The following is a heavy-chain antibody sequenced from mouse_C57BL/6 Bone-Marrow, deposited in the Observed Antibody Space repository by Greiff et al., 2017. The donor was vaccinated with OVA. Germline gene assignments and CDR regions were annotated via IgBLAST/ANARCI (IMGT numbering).Heavy chain of an antibody. Sequence: EVKVVESGGDLVKPGGSLKLSCAASGFTFSSYGMSWVRQTPDKRLEWVATISSGGSYTYYPDSVKGRFTISRENAKNTLYLQMSSLKSEDTAMYYCARHGLGPFDYWGQGTTLTVSS. CDR3: ARHGLGPFDY. CDR2: ISSGGSYT. D-gene: IGHD4-1*01. CDR1: GFTFSSYG. V-gene: IGHV5-6*01. J-gene: IGHJ2*01.